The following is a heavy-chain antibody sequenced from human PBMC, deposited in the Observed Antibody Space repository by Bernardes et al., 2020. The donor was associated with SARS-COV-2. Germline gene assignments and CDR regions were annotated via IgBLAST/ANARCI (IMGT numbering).Heavy chain of an antibody. J-gene: IGHJ4*02. Sequence: GGSLRLSCAASGFTFSSYSMNWVRQAPGKGLEWVSSISSSSSYLYYADSVKGRFTISRDNAKNSLYLQMNSLRAEDTAVYYCARDLSTTGYFDYWGQGTLVTVSS. V-gene: IGHV3-21*01. D-gene: IGHD5-12*01. CDR1: GFTFSSYS. CDR2: ISSSSSYL. CDR3: ARDLSTTGYFDY.